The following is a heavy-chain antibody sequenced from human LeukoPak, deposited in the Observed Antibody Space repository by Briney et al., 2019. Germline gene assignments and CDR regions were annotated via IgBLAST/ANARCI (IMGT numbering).Heavy chain of an antibody. Sequence: SGPTLVNPTQTLTLTCTFSGFSLSTSGMCVSWIRQPPGKALEWLARIDWDDDKYYSTSLKTRLTISKDTSKNQVVLTMTNMDPVDTATYYCAHSPVAVAGTVAWYFDYWGQGTLVTVSS. V-gene: IGHV2-70*12. CDR1: GFSLSTSGMC. CDR2: IDWDDDK. CDR3: AHSPVAVAGTVAWYFDY. J-gene: IGHJ4*02. D-gene: IGHD6-19*01.